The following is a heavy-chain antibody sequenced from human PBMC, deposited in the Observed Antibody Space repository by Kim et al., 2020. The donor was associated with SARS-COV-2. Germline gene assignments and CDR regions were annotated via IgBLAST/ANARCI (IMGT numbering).Heavy chain of an antibody. Sequence: ASVNVSCKASGYTFTSYYMHWVRQAPGQGLEWMGIINPSGVSTSYAQKFQGRVTMTRDTSTSTVYMELSSLRSDDTAVYYCARDLSIAAAGYYFDYWGQGTLVTVSS. CDR3: ARDLSIAAAGYYFDY. D-gene: IGHD6-13*01. J-gene: IGHJ4*02. V-gene: IGHV1-46*01. CDR2: INPSGVST. CDR1: GYTFTSYY.